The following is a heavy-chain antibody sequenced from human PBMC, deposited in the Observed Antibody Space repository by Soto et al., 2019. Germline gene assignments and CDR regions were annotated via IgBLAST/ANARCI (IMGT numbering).Heavy chain of an antibody. Sequence: EVQLLGSGGGLVQPGGSLRLSCVGSGLTFSSYWMTWVRQAPGKGLEWVANINPDGIGGTYVDSVRGRSTTSRDNAKNSLYLQTNSVRAHDTAVYYGSGWRGDDYNYWGQAIMVTVSS. D-gene: IGHD4-4*01. CDR3: SGWRGDDYNY. CDR2: INPDGIGG. CDR1: GLTFSSYW. J-gene: IGHJ4*02. V-gene: IGHV3-7*03.